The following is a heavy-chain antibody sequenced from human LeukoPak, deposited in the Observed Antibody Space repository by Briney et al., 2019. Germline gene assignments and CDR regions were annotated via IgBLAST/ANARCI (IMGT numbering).Heavy chain of an antibody. D-gene: IGHD3-10*01. CDR3: ARDPANYYGSGSYPPHFDY. J-gene: IGHJ4*02. CDR1: GYTFTGYY. V-gene: IGHV1-2*02. CDR2: INPNSGGT. Sequence: ASAKVSCKASGYTFTGYYMHWVRQAPGQGLEWMGWINPNSGGTNYAQKFQGRVTMTRDTSISTAYMELSRLRSDDTAVYYCARDPANYYGSGSYPPHFDYWGQGTLVTVSS.